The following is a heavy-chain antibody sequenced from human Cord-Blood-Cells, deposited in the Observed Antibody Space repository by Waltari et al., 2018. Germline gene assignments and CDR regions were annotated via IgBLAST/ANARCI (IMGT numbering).Heavy chain of an antibody. J-gene: IGHJ4*02. CDR1: GFTFSSYG. D-gene: IGHD5-12*01. CDR3: AGNSGYDTAFDY. V-gene: IGHV3-30*02. CDR2: IRYDGGNK. Sequence: QVQLVESGGGVVQPGGSLRLSCAASGFTFSSYGMHWVHQAPGKGLEWVAVIRYDGGNKYYADSVKGRFTISRDNSKNTLYLQMNSLRAEDTAVYYCAGNSGYDTAFDYWGQGTLVTVSS.